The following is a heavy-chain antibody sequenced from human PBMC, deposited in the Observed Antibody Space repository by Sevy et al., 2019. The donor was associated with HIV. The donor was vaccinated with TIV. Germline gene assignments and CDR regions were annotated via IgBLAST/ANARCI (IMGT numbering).Heavy chain of an antibody. CDR1: GYTFTGYY. CDR3: ARDYDILTGYYANFDY. CDR2: INPNSGGT. Sequence: ASVKVSCKASGYTFTGYYMHWVRQAPGQGLEWMGWINPNSGGTNYAQKFQGRVTMTRDTSISTGYMELSRLRSDDTAVYYCARDYDILTGYYANFDYWGQGTLVTVSS. V-gene: IGHV1-2*02. J-gene: IGHJ4*02. D-gene: IGHD3-9*01.